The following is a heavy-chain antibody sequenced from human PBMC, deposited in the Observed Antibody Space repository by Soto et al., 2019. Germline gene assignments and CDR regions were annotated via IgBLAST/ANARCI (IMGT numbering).Heavy chain of an antibody. V-gene: IGHV4-30-4*01. CDR3: ARASYDSSTYYLDY. D-gene: IGHD3-22*01. CDR2: IYYSGST. CDR1: GASISSGDYY. J-gene: IGHJ4*02. Sequence: QVQLQESGPGLVKPSQTLSLTCTVSGASISSGDYYWTWIRQPPGKGLEWIGSIYYSGSTYYNPSLKRRVTISVDTSTNQFSLKLSSVTAADTAVYYCARASYDSSTYYLDYWGQGTLVTVSS.